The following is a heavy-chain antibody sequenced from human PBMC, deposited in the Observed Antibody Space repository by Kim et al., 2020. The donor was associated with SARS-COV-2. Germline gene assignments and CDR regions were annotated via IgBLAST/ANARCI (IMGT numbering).Heavy chain of an antibody. J-gene: IGHJ4*02. CDR3: TRVGWLRSYYFDY. D-gene: IGHD5-12*01. V-gene: IGHV3-49*02. Sequence: ESPASVQGRFTISRDDSKCIAYLQMNSLETEDTAVYYCTRVGWLRSYYFDYWGQGTLVTVSS.